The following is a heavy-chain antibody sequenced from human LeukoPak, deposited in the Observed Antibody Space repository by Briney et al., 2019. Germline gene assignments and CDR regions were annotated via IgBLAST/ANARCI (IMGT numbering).Heavy chain of an antibody. D-gene: IGHD3-16*01. J-gene: IGHJ4*02. CDR1: GGSISSYY. CDR2: IYYSGST. CDR3: ARHYVSPYSFDY. V-gene: IGHV4-59*08. Sequence: SETLSLTCTVSGGSISSYYWSWIRQPPGKGLEWIGYIYYSGSTNYNPSLKSRVTISVDTSKNQLSLKLSSVTAADTAVYYCARHYVSPYSFDYWGQGTLVTVSS.